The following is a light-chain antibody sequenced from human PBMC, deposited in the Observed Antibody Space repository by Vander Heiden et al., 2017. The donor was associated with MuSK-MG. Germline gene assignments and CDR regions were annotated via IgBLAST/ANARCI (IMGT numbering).Light chain of an antibody. V-gene: IGKV3-11*01. CDR2: DAS. Sequence: EMVLTQSPATLSFSRGERATRPCTASQSVSSYLAWYQQKPGKAPSPLVYDASNRATGIPARFRCSWIGKGFTLTIHLPAPENFAVYYFQQLSNWPLVTFGHGTKVDIK. CDR1: QSVSSY. CDR3: QQLSNWPLVT. J-gene: IGKJ3*01.